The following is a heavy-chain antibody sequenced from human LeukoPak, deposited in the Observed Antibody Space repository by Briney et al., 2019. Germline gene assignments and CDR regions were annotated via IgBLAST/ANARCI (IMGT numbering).Heavy chain of an antibody. CDR1: GFTFSSYS. J-gene: IGHJ4*02. D-gene: IGHD5-18*01. Sequence: PGGSLRLSCAASGFTFSSYSMNWVRQAPGKGLEWVSSISSSSSYIYYADSVKGRFTISRDNAKNSLYLQMNSLRAEDTAVYYCARSSHSYATSGFYFDYWGQGTLVTVSS. CDR3: ARSSHSYATSGFYFDY. V-gene: IGHV3-21*04. CDR2: ISSSSSYI.